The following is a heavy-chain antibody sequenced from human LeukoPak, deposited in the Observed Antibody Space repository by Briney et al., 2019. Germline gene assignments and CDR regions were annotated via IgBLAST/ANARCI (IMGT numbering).Heavy chain of an antibody. CDR1: GFTFSSYC. CDR3: ARAYSSPHAFDI. D-gene: IGHD6-13*01. CDR2: ISSSSSYI. J-gene: IGHJ3*02. Sequence: GGSLRLSCAASGFTFSSYCMNWVRQAPGKGLEWVSSISSSSSYIYYADSVKGRFTISRDNAKNSLYLQMNSLRAEDTAVYYFARAYSSPHAFDIWGQGTMVTVSS. V-gene: IGHV3-21*01.